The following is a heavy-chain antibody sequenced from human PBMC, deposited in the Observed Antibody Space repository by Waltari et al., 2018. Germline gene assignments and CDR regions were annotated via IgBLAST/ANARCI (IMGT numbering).Heavy chain of an antibody. CDR1: GASISSYY. J-gene: IGHJ2*01. Sequence: QVQLQASGPGLVNPSETLSLTCTVPGASISSYYWSWIRQPAGKGLEWIGRIYTSGSTNYNPSLKSRVTISVDKSKNQFSLKLSSVTVADTAVYYCAREYNRPDLWGRGTLVTVSS. D-gene: IGHD1-1*01. CDR3: AREYNRPDL. V-gene: IGHV4-4*07. CDR2: IYTSGST.